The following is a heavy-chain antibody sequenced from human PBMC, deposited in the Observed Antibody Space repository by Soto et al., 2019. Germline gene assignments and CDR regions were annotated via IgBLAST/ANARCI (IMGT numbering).Heavy chain of an antibody. V-gene: IGHV3-23*01. CDR3: AKGEGYSSSDSNNYYYYYYMDV. Sequence: EVQLLESGGGLVQPGGSLRLSCAASGFTFSSYAMSWVRQAPGKGLEWVSAISGSGGSTYYADSVKGRFTISRDNSKNTLYLQMNSLRAEDTAVYHCAKGEGYSSSDSNNYYYYYYMDVWGKGTTVTVSS. CDR2: ISGSGGST. D-gene: IGHD6-6*01. CDR1: GFTFSSYA. J-gene: IGHJ6*03.